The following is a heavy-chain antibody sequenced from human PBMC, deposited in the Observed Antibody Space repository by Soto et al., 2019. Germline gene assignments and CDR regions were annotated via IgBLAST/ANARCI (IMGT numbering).Heavy chain of an antibody. V-gene: IGHV4-30-2*01. CDR2: ILHAGGT. CDR3: ARLQFGEGFDY. CDR1: GGSISGGGFS. Sequence: SETLSLTCAVSGGSISGGGFSWSWIRQPPGKGLEWIGYILHAGGTQYNPSLKSRVSMSVDKSKNQFSLHLTSVTAADTAVYYCARLQFGEGFDYWGQGALVTVSS. D-gene: IGHD3-10*01. J-gene: IGHJ4*02.